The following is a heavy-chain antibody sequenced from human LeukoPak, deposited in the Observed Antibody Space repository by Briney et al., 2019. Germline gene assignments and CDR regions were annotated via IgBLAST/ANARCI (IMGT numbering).Heavy chain of an antibody. Sequence: SVKVSCKASGYTFTSYGISWVRQAPGQGLEWMGRIIPILGIANYAQKFQGRVTITADKSTSTAYMELSSLRSEDTAVYYCAREISSSVPPSYYGMDVWGQGTTVTVSS. J-gene: IGHJ6*02. CDR1: GYTFTSYG. CDR3: AREISSSVPPSYYGMDV. D-gene: IGHD6-19*01. CDR2: IIPILGIA. V-gene: IGHV1-69*04.